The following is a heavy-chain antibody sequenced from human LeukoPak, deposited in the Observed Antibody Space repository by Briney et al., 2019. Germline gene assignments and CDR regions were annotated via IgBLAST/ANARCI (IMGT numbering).Heavy chain of an antibody. J-gene: IGHJ4*02. CDR2: IYYRGST. V-gene: IGHV4-59*01. Sequence: SETLSLTCTVSGGSISTYYWSWIRQPPGKGLEWIGYIYYRGSTNYSPSLQSRVTISVDTSRNQFSLRLSSVTAADTAMYYCARSGTKTNGFDYWGQGTLVTVSS. CDR1: GGSISTYY. CDR3: ARSGTKTNGFDY. D-gene: IGHD2-8*01.